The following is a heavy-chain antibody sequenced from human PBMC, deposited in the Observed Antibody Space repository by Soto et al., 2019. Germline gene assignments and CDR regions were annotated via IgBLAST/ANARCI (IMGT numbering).Heavy chain of an antibody. Sequence: QVQLQESGPGLVKPSQTLSLTCTFSGASMTTVGYYWTWIRQHPGQGLEWIGFISYSGSTYYSSSLKGRVAISADTSKNQFSLKLNSVTAADTAVYYCTRGDYWGQGTLVTVSS. CDR1: GASMTTVGYY. V-gene: IGHV4-31*03. CDR2: ISYSGST. J-gene: IGHJ4*02. CDR3: TRGDY.